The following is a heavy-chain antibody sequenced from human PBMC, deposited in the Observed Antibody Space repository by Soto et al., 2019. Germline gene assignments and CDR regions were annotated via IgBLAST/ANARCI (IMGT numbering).Heavy chain of an antibody. CDR1: GYSFISYW. V-gene: IGHV5-51*01. Sequence: PGESLKISCKGSGYSFISYWIGWVRQMPGKGLEWMGIIYPGDSDTRYSPSFQGQVTISADKSISTAYLQWSSLKASDTAMYYCARHYYDILTGYSPQAFDIWGQGTMVTVSS. J-gene: IGHJ3*02. CDR2: IYPGDSDT. D-gene: IGHD3-9*01. CDR3: ARHYYDILTGYSPQAFDI.